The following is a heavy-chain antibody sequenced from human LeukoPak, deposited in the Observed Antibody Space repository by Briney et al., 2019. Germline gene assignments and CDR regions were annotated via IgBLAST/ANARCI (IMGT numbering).Heavy chain of an antibody. CDR2: IKQDGSEK. CDR3: ARDSLGAFEI. CDR1: GFTFSSYW. V-gene: IGHV3-7*01. Sequence: GGSLRLSCTASGFTFSSYWMSWVRQAPGKGLEWVANIKQDGSEKYYVDSMKGRFAISRDNAKNSLYLQMNSLRAEDTAVYYCARDSLGAFEIWGQGTMVTVSS. J-gene: IGHJ3*02.